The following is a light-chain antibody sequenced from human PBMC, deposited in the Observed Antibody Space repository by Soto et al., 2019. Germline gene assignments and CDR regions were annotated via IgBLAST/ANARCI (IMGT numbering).Light chain of an antibody. Sequence: TQPASVCASRGQSITISCVGRNTDVGQDKSVSWYQQGPGKAPKLLIFEVTNRPSGVSSRFSGSRSGNTASLTISGLQPDDEGDYFCVSYTDTDTLVFGTGTKVTVL. CDR3: VSYTDTDTLV. CDR1: NTDVGQDKS. V-gene: IGLV2-14*01. CDR2: EVT. J-gene: IGLJ1*01.